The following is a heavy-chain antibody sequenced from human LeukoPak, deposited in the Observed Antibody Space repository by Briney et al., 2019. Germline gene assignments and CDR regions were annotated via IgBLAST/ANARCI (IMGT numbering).Heavy chain of an antibody. Sequence: SETLSLTGTVSGGSISSYYWSWIRQPPGKGLEWIAYISDIGSINYNPSLKSRVTISLDTSKNQFSLKLSSVTAADTAVYYCARERSDGYCSSTSCSDWGQGTLVTVSS. CDR2: ISDIGSI. CDR3: ARERSDGYCSSTSCSD. J-gene: IGHJ4*02. V-gene: IGHV4-59*12. CDR1: GGSISSYY. D-gene: IGHD2-2*01.